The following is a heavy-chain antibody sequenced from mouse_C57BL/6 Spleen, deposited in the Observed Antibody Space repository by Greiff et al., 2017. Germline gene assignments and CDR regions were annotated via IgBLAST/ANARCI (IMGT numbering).Heavy chain of an antibody. CDR2: IRLKSDNYAT. CDR3: TKSVSRKGY. CDR1: GFTFSNYW. V-gene: IGHV6-3*01. D-gene: IGHD2-10*02. J-gene: IGHJ2*01. Sequence: EVQLVESGGGLVQPGGSMKLSCVASGFTFSNYWMNWVRQSPEKGLEWVAQIRLKSDNYATHYAESVKGRFTISRDDSKSSVYLQMNNLRAEDTGIYYCTKSVSRKGYWGQGTTLTVSS.